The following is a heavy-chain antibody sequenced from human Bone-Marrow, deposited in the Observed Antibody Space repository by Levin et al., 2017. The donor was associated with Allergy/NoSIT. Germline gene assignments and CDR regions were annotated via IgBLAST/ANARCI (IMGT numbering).Heavy chain of an antibody. CDR2: ITWNSGTT. Sequence: GESLKISCAASQFIFDDHGMSWVRQAPGKGLEWVSGITWNSGTTGYADSVKGRFTISRDNAKNTLYLQMNSLRVEDKVLYYCARVGNYAVVADAFDLWGQGTRVTVSS. CDR1: QFIFDDHG. CDR3: ARVGNYAVVADAFDL. J-gene: IGHJ3*01. V-gene: IGHV3-20*04. D-gene: IGHD1-7*01.